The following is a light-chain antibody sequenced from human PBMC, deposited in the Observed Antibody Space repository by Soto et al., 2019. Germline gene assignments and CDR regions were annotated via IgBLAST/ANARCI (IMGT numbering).Light chain of an antibody. CDR1: QSLLHSNGYTY. V-gene: IGKV2-28*01. Sequence: DIVMTQSPRSLPVTPGEPASISCKSSQSLLHSNGYTYLDWYLQKTGQSPQLPIYLGFNRASGVPDRFSGSGSGADFTLKISSVDAEEVGVYYCMQSLQTPLTFGGGTKLEIK. J-gene: IGKJ4*01. CDR3: MQSLQTPLT. CDR2: LGF.